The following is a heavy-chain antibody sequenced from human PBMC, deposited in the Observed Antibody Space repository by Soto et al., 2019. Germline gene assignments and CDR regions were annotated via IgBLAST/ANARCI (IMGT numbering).Heavy chain of an antibody. CDR1: GFTFSSYA. D-gene: IGHD4-4*01. Sequence: VQLVESGGGVVQPGRSLRLSCAASGFTFSSYAMHWVRQAPGKGLEWVAVISYDGSNKYYADSVKGRFTISRDNSKNTLYLQMNSLRAEDTAVYYCARERGYSNKGWFDPWGQGTLVTVSS. J-gene: IGHJ5*02. CDR2: ISYDGSNK. CDR3: ARERGYSNKGWFDP. V-gene: IGHV3-30-3*01.